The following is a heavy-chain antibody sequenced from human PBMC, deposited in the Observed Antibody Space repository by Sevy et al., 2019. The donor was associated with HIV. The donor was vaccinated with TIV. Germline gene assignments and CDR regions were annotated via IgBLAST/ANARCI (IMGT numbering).Heavy chain of an antibody. CDR2: ISSSGSTK. CDR3: AREGAYCGGDCYFSDAFDI. V-gene: IGHV3-11*01. Sequence: GGSLRLSCAASGFTFSDYYMSWIRQAPGKGLEWVSYISSSGSTKYYADSVKGRFTISRDNAKNSLYLQMNSLRAEDTAVYYGAREGAYCGGDCYFSDAFDIWGQGTMVTVSS. J-gene: IGHJ3*02. D-gene: IGHD2-21*01. CDR1: GFTFSDYY.